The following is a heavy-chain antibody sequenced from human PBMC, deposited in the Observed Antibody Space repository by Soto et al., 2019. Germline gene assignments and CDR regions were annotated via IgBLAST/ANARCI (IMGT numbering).Heavy chain of an antibody. CDR1: GFTFSSYA. Sequence: GGSLRLSCASSGFTFSSYAMSWVRQAPGKGLEWVSAISGSGGSTYYADSVKGRFTVSRDNSKNTLYLQMNSLRAEDTAVYYCARAPNYDILTGYYTGGYAFDIWGQGTMVTVSS. D-gene: IGHD3-9*01. V-gene: IGHV3-23*01. J-gene: IGHJ3*02. CDR3: ARAPNYDILTGYYTGGYAFDI. CDR2: ISGSGGST.